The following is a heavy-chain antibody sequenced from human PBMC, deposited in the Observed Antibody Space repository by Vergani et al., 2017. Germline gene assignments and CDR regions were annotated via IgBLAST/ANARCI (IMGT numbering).Heavy chain of an antibody. J-gene: IGHJ6*02. D-gene: IGHD5-12*01. V-gene: IGHV3-23*01. CDR2: ISGSGGST. Sequence: VQLLESGGGLVQPGGSLRLSCAASGFTFSSYAMSWVRQAPGKGLEWVSGISGSGGSTYYAGSVKGRFTISRDSSKNTLYLQMNSLSAGDTAVYYCAKANPRNSGYDYLYYYHAMDVWGQGTTVTVSS. CDR3: AKANPRNSGYDYLYYYHAMDV. CDR1: GFTFSSYA.